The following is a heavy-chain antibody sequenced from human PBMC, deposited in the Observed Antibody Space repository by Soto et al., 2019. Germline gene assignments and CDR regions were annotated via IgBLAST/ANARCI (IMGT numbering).Heavy chain of an antibody. Sequence: QVQLVESGGGVVQPGRSLRLSCAASGFTYSSYGMNWVRQAPGKGLGWVAVISYDGSNKYYADSVKGRFTISRDNSKNTLYLQMNSLRAEDTAVYYCAKVYSSSWYLSYFDYWGQGTLVTVSS. D-gene: IGHD6-13*01. CDR3: AKVYSSSWYLSYFDY. CDR1: GFTYSSYG. CDR2: ISYDGSNK. V-gene: IGHV3-30*18. J-gene: IGHJ4*02.